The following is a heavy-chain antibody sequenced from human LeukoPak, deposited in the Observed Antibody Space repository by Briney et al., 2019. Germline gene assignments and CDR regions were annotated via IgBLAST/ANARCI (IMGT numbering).Heavy chain of an antibody. J-gene: IGHJ4*02. D-gene: IGHD3-10*01. CDR1: GFTFSSYA. CDR2: LSGSGGGT. Sequence: GGSLRLSCAASGFTFSSYAMSWVRQAPGKGLEWVAGLSGSGGGTNYADSVQGRFTISRDNPTNTLYLQMNSLRAEDTAVYFCAKRGVVIRVFLVGFHKEAYYFDSWGQGALVTVSS. V-gene: IGHV3-23*01. CDR3: AKRGVVIRVFLVGFHKEAYYFDS.